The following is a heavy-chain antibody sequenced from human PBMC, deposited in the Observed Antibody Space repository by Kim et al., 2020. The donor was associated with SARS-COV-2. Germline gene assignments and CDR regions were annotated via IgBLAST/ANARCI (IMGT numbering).Heavy chain of an antibody. CDR1: GFTFSSYS. V-gene: IGHV3-21*01. CDR3: ARGGGSYSGWFDP. J-gene: IGHJ5*02. CDR2: ISSSSSYI. Sequence: GGSLRLSCAASGFTFSSYSMNWVRQAPGKGLEWVSSISSSSSYIYYADSVKGRFTISRDNAKNSLYLQMNSLRAEDTAVYYCARGGGSYSGWFDPWGQGTLVTVSS. D-gene: IGHD1-26*01.